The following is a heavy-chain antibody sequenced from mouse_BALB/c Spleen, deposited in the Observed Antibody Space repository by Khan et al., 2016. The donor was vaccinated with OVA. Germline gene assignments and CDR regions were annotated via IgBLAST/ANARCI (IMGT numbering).Heavy chain of an antibody. Sequence: QVQLKESGPELVKPGASVKMSCKASGYTFISYYIHWVKQRPGQGLEWIGWIYPGDGRTKYNEKFKDQTTLTADKSSSTAYTLLSSLTSEDSAIFFCAISYYGSFWYFDVWGAGTTVTVSS. D-gene: IGHD1-1*01. J-gene: IGHJ1*01. V-gene: IGHV1S56*01. CDR1: GYTFISYY. CDR2: IYPGDGRT. CDR3: AISYYGSFWYFDV.